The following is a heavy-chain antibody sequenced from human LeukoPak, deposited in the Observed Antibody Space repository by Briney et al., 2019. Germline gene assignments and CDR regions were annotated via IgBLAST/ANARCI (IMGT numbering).Heavy chain of an antibody. CDR2: IRYDGSNK. CDR1: GFTFSSYG. V-gene: IGHV3-30*02. Sequence: PGGSLRLSCAASGFTFSSYGMHWVRQAPGKGLEWVAFIRYDGSNKYYADSVKGRFTISRDNSKNTLYLQMNSLRAEDTAVYYCAKATGSGSSTPRHFDYWGQGTLVTVSS. CDR3: AKATGSGSSTPRHFDY. J-gene: IGHJ4*02. D-gene: IGHD3-10*01.